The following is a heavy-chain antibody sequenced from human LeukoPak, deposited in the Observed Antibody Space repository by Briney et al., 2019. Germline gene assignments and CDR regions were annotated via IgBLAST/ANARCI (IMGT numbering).Heavy chain of an antibody. J-gene: IGHJ4*02. CDR2: IWYDGSNK. D-gene: IGHD6-19*01. CDR1: GFTFSSYG. CDR3: AKTAVAGKDGGRRNYFDY. Sequence: GGSLRLSCAASGFTFSSYGMHWFRQAPGKGLEWVAVIWYDGSNKYYADSVKGRFTISRDNSKNTLYLQMNSLRAEDTAVYYCAKTAVAGKDGGRRNYFDYWGQGTLVTVSS. V-gene: IGHV3-33*06.